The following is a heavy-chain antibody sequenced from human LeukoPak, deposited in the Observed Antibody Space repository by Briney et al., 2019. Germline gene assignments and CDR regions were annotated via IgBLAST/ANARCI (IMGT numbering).Heavy chain of an antibody. CDR3: ARAPRDTAMVASWFDP. CDR1: GGSISSSRYY. Sequence: SETLSLTCTVSGGSISSSRYYWGWIRQPPGKGLEWIGSISYSGSTYYNPSFKSRVTISVDTSKNQFSLKLSSVTAADTAVYYCARAPRDTAMVASWFDPWGQGTLVTVSS. J-gene: IGHJ5*02. CDR2: ISYSGST. V-gene: IGHV4-39*07. D-gene: IGHD5-18*01.